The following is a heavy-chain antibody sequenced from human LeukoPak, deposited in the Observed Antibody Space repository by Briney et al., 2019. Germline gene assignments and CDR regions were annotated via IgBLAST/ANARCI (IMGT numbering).Heavy chain of an antibody. Sequence: GGSLRLSCAASGFTFRIYWMHWVRQVPGKGLVWVSHMNGDGRNISYADSVKGRFTISRDNTKDTLYLHLNSLRAEDTAVYYCARANWGSYYFDSWGQGILVTVSS. J-gene: IGHJ4*02. CDR3: ARANWGSYYFDS. CDR2: MNGDGRNI. V-gene: IGHV3-74*01. D-gene: IGHD7-27*01. CDR1: GFTFRIYW.